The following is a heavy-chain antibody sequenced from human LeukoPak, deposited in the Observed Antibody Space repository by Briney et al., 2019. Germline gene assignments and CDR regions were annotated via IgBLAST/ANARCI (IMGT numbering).Heavy chain of an antibody. CDR1: GGSISSYY. CDR3: ARITMVRGVISDYYYYGMDV. Sequence: SETLSLTCTVSGGSISSYYWTWIRQPPGKGLEWIGYIYYSGSTTYNPSLKSRATISVDTSKNQFSLKLSSVTAADTAVYYCARITMVRGVISDYYYYGMDVWGQGTAVTVSS. J-gene: IGHJ6*02. V-gene: IGHV4-59*01. D-gene: IGHD3-10*01. CDR2: IYYSGST.